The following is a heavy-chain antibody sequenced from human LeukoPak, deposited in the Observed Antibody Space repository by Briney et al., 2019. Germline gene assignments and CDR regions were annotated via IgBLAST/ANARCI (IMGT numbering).Heavy chain of an antibody. D-gene: IGHD6-19*01. J-gene: IGHJ6*02. CDR3: ARELIAVAGTSLYYYYYGMDV. Sequence: ASLKVSCKASGYTLTGYYMHSGREAPGPRLKWLGWFNPNSVGTNYAQKFQGRVTMARDTSISTAYMELSRLRSDDTAVYYCARELIAVAGTSLYYYYYGMDVWGQGTTVTVSS. CDR1: GYTLTGYY. V-gene: IGHV1-2*02. CDR2: FNPNSVGT.